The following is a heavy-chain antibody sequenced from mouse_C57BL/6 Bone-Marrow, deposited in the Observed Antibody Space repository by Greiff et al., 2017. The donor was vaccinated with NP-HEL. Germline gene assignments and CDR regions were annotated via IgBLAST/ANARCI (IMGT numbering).Heavy chain of an antibody. CDR3: TGYSNYVWFAY. J-gene: IGHJ3*01. D-gene: IGHD2-5*01. CDR2: IDPENGDT. V-gene: IGHV14-4*01. CDR1: GFNIKDDY. Sequence: EVQLQQSGAELVRPGASVKLSCTASGFNIKDDYMHWVKQRHEQGLEWIGWIDPENGDTEYASKFQGKATITADISSNTAYLQLSSLTSEDTAVYYCTGYSNYVWFAYWGQGTLVTVSA.